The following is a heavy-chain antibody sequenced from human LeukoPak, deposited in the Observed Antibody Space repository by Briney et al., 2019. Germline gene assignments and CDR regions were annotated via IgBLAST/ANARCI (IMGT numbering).Heavy chain of an antibody. CDR1: GGSISSYY. V-gene: IGHV4-59*08. D-gene: IGHD6-19*01. Sequence: SETLSLTCTVSGGSISSYYWSWIRQPPGKGLEWIGYIYYSGSTNYNPSLKSRVTISVDTSKNQFSLKLSSVTAADTAVYYCARRGPSSGHLGFDYWGQGTLVTVSS. CDR2: IYYSGST. CDR3: ARRGPSSGHLGFDY. J-gene: IGHJ4*02.